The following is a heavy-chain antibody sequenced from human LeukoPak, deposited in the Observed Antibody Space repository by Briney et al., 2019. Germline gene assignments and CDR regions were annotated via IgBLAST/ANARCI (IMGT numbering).Heavy chain of an antibody. CDR1: GGSISSSSYY. D-gene: IGHD1-26*01. J-gene: IGHJ4*02. CDR2: IYYSGST. CDR3: ARDGGSYSGY. V-gene: IGHV4-39*07. Sequence: SETLSLTCTVSGGSISSSSYYWGWIRQPPGKGLEWIGSIYYSGSTYYNPSLKSRVTISVDTSKNQFSLKLSSVTAADTAVYYCARDGGSYSGYWGQGTLVTVSS.